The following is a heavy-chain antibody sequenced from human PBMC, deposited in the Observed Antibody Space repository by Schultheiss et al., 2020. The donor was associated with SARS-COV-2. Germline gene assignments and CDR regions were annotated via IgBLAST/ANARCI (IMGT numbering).Heavy chain of an antibody. Sequence: GGERRLSCAASGFTFRSYWMDWVRQAPGKGLQWVANIKQDGSVEHYVDSVRGRFFISRDNAKNSLDLQMNNLRVDDTAVYYCVKEGEEMGTSWGQGTLVTVSS. CDR1: GFTFRSYW. CDR2: IKQDGSVE. D-gene: IGHD5-24*01. J-gene: IGHJ4*02. CDR3: VKEGEEMGTS. V-gene: IGHV3-7*03.